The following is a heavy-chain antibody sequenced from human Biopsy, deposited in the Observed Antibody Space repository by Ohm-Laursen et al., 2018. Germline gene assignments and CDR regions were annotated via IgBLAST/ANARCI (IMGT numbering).Heavy chain of an antibody. D-gene: IGHD6-19*01. V-gene: IGHV1-2*02. CDR2: ISPKSGGT. CDR3: ALQSVAQMKNFDY. J-gene: IGHJ4*02. Sequence: SVKVSCKASGFSFTGYYIHWVRQAPGQGLEWMGWISPKSGGTNYAQKFQGNITMTKNTSMSTAYMEMSRLRSDDTAVYYCALQSVAQMKNFDYWGQGTSVTVSS. CDR1: GFSFTGYY.